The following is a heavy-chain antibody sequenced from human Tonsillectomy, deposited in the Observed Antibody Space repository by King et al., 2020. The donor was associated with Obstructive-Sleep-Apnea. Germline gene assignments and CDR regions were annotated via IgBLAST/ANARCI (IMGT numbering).Heavy chain of an antibody. CDR1: RFTFSSYW. J-gene: IGHJ3*02. D-gene: IGHD3-22*01. CDR2: INSDGSST. V-gene: IGHV3-74*01. Sequence: VQLVESGGGLVQPGGSLRLSCAASRFTFSSYWIHWVRQVPGKGLVWVSRINSDGSSTNYADSVKGRFTISRANAKNTLYLQMNSLRAEDTAVYYCARHYYDSSGYYSGVAFDIWGQGTMVTVSS. CDR3: ARHYYDSSGYYSGVAFDI.